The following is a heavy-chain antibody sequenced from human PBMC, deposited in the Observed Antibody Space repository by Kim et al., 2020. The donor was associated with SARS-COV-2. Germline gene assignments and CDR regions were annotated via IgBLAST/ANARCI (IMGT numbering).Heavy chain of an antibody. CDR1: GYTFNTYG. V-gene: IGHV1-18*04. CDR2: ISPKNGKT. Sequence: ASVKVSCKASGYTFNTYGISWVRQAPGQGLEWMGWISPKNGKTNYAPNFRDRISMTTDISTSTAHIELRSLRTDDTAMYYCARDPDFSVEYWGQGTLGTV. CDR3: ARDPDFSVEY. J-gene: IGHJ4*02.